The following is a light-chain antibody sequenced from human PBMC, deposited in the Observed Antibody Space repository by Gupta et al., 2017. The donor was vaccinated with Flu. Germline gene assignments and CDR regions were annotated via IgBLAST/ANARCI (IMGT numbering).Light chain of an antibody. CDR1: QSVSSN. J-gene: IGKJ1*01. V-gene: IGKV3-15*01. CDR3: QQYNNSPPWT. CDR2: GAS. Sequence: EIVMTQSPAPLSVSPGESATLSCRASQSVSSNLAWYQQKPGQAPRLLIYGASTRATGIPARFSGSGSGTEFTLTISSLQSEDFAVYYCQQYNNSPPWTFGQGTKVEIK.